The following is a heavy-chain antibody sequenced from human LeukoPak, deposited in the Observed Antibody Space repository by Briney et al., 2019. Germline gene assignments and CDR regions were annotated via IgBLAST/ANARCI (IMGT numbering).Heavy chain of an antibody. CDR3: AKSSPTLTGRSYWYFDL. D-gene: IGHD7-27*01. CDR2: ISWNSGSI. J-gene: IGHJ2*01. CDR1: GFTFDDYA. Sequence: GRSLRLSCAASGFTFDDYAMHWVRQAPGKGLEWVSGISWNSGSIGYADSVKGRFTISRDNAKSSLYLQMNSLRAEDTALYYCAKSSPTLTGRSYWYFDLWGRGTLVTASS. V-gene: IGHV3-9*01.